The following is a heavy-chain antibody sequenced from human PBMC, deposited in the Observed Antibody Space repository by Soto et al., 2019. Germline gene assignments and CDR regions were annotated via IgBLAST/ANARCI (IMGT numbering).Heavy chain of an antibody. CDR2: INPNSGNT. D-gene: IGHD4-17*01. V-gene: IGHV1-8*01. CDR1: GYSFTNYD. J-gene: IGHJ5*02. CDR3: ERGIKYGDYSRWFEP. Sequence: QVQLVQSGAEVKKPGASVKVSCKASGYSFTNYDINWVRQATGQGREYLGWINPNSGNTGYVKKFKGRVTMTMNTSKTPAYMELKSLRSEDAAVYYCERGIKYGDYSRWFEPWGQGTLVTVSS.